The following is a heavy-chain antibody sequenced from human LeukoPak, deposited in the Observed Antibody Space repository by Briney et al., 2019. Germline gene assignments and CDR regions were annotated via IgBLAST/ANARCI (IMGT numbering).Heavy chain of an antibody. V-gene: IGHV3-30*03. J-gene: IGHJ4*02. Sequence: GGSLRLSCAASGFTFSSYGMHWVRQAPGKGREWVALISNDGSNQYYADSVKGRFTISRDNSKNTLYLQMNSLRAEDTAVYYCARDQGYSYGHSFDYWGQGTLVTVSS. D-gene: IGHD5-18*01. CDR2: ISNDGSNQ. CDR3: ARDQGYSYGHSFDY. CDR1: GFTFSSYG.